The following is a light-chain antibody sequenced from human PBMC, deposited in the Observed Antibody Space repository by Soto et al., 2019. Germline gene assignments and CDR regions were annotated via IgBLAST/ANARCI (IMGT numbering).Light chain of an antibody. Sequence: DIQMTQSPSTLAASVGDRVTISCRASQSIDSWLAWYQQKPGTPPNLLIYKASSLQSGVPSRFSGSGSGTDFTFTISSLQPDDFATYFCQQYSTYWTFGQGTKVEIK. V-gene: IGKV1-5*03. J-gene: IGKJ1*01. CDR3: QQYSTYWT. CDR1: QSIDSW. CDR2: KAS.